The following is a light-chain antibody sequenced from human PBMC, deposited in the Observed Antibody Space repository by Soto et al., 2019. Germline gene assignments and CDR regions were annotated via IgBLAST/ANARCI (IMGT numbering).Light chain of an antibody. Sequence: QSVLTQPPSASGSPGQSVTISCTGTKNDVGFYDFVSWYQHHPGKAPRLIIYEVVQRPSGVPDRFSGSKSGNTASLTVSGLQAADEADYFCKSYAGSNTYVFGSGTMLTVL. CDR1: KNDVGFYDF. V-gene: IGLV2-8*01. J-gene: IGLJ1*01. CDR2: EVV. CDR3: KSYAGSNTYV.